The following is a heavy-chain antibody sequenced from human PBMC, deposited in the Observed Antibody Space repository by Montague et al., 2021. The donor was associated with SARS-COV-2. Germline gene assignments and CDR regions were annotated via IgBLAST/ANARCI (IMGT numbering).Heavy chain of an antibody. CDR1: GGSISSSSYY. D-gene: IGHD3-22*01. V-gene: IGHV4-39*01. CDR2: IYYSGST. CDR3: ARQSPVTMVVVVISGRFDY. J-gene: IGHJ4*02. Sequence: SETLSLTCTVSGGSISSSSYYWGRIRQPPGKGLEWIGSIYYSGSTYYNPSLKSRVTISVDTSKNQFSLKLISVTAADTAVYYCARQSPVTMVVVVISGRFDYWGQGTLVTVSS.